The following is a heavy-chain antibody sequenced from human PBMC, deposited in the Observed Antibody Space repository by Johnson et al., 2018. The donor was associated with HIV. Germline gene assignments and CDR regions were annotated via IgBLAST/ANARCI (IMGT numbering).Heavy chain of an antibody. CDR1: GFTFSNYA. D-gene: IGHD2-15*01. CDR3: ARDAPYCSGGTCYSDAFDI. J-gene: IGHJ3*02. V-gene: IGHV3-30-3*01. Sequence: QVQLVESGGGVVQPGRSLRLSCAASGFTFSNYAIHWVRQAPGKGLEWVAVISYDGSNKYYADSVKGRFTISRDNSKNTLYLQMNSLRAEDTAVYYCARDAPYCSGGTCYSDAFDIWGQGTMVTVSS. CDR2: ISYDGSNK.